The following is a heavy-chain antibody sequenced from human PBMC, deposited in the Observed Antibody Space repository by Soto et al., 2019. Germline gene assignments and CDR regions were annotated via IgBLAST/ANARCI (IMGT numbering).Heavy chain of an antibody. CDR1: GYTFTSYA. V-gene: IGHV1-3*01. Sequence: ASVKVSCKASGYTFTSYAMHWVRQAPGQRLEWMGWINAGNGNTKYSQKFQGRVTITRDTSASTAYMELSSLRSEDTAVYYCARGPIAVAGGLDPLGQGTLVTVSS. CDR3: ARGPIAVAGGLDP. CDR2: INAGNGNT. D-gene: IGHD6-19*01. J-gene: IGHJ5*02.